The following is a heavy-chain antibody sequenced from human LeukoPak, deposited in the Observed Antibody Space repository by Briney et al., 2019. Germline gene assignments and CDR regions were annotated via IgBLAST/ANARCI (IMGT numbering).Heavy chain of an antibody. CDR2: IIPIFGTA. CDR1: GGTFSSYA. CDR3: ARDGLDDYGEIWSPHDP. V-gene: IGHV1-69*06. D-gene: IGHD4-17*01. J-gene: IGHJ5*02. Sequence: SVKVSCKASGGTFSSYAISWVRQAPGQGLEWMGGIIPIFGTANYAQKFQGRVTITADKSTSTAYMELSSLRSEDTAVYYCARDGLDDYGEIWSPHDPWGQGTLVTVSS.